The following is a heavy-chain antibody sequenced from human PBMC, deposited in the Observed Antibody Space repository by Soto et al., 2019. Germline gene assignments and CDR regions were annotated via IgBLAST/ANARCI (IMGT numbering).Heavy chain of an antibody. CDR2: IYKSGST. V-gene: IGHV4-59*01. J-gene: IGHJ4*02. Sequence: QVQLQESGPGLVRPSETLSLTCSVSGGSISDYDWSWIRQPPGRGLEWIGYIYKSGSTNYNPSLKSRVTISVDTSKNLFSLKLSSVTAADTAVYYCARDQNGSPHFDYWGQVTLVTVSS. CDR1: GGSISDYD. D-gene: IGHD1-26*01. CDR3: ARDQNGSPHFDY.